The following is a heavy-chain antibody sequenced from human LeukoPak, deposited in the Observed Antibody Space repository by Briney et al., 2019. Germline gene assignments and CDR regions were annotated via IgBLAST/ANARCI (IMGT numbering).Heavy chain of an antibody. V-gene: IGHV3-11*04. J-gene: IGHJ6*02. CDR2: ISSSGSTI. D-gene: IGHD6-6*01. CDR3: ARDPTGSSSSLYYYYGMDV. CDR1: GFTFSDYY. Sequence: GGSLRLSCAASGFTFSDYYMSWIRQAPGKGLEWVSYISSSGSTIYYADSVKGRFTISRDNAKNTLYLQMNSLRAEDTAVYYCARDPTGSSSSLYYYYGMDVWGQGTTVTVSS.